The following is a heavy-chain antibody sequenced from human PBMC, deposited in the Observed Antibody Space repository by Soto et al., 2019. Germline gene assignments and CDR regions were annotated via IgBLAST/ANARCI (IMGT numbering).Heavy chain of an antibody. CDR1: GFTFDDYA. CDR2: ISWNSGTK. Sequence: ESGGGWVQPGRSLRLSCAASGFTFDDYAMHWVRHAPGKGLEWVSGISWNSGTKGYADSVKGRFTISRDNAKNSLYLQMSGLRAEDTAFYYCVKDVIGYCSAGNCFPDSYFDYWGQGALVTVSS. D-gene: IGHD2-15*01. J-gene: IGHJ4*02. V-gene: IGHV3-9*01. CDR3: VKDVIGYCSAGNCFPDSYFDY.